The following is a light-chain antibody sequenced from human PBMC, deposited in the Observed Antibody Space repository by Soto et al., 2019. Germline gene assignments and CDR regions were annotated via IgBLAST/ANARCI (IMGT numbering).Light chain of an antibody. J-gene: IGKJ1*01. CDR1: QSISSW. Sequence: DIQMTQSPSTLSASVGDRVTITCRASQSISSWLAWYQQKPGKAPKLLMYKASSLESGVPSRFSGRGSGTEFTLTISSLQPDDFATYYCQQYNSYPWTFGQGTKVEIK. V-gene: IGKV1-5*03. CDR2: KAS. CDR3: QQYNSYPWT.